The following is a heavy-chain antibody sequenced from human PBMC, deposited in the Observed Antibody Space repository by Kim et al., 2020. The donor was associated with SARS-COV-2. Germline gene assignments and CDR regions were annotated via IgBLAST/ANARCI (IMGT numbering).Heavy chain of an antibody. V-gene: IGHV3-30*02. D-gene: IGHD2-21*01. CDR1: GFSFSNYG. CDR3: AKDTYCVGVNCSGIDVL. J-gene: IGHJ4*02. CDR2: LSYDGSNK. Sequence: GGSLRPSCVAAGFSFSNYGMHWVRQAPGKGLKWVAFLSYDGSNKYYGDSVYGRFTISRDNSKSTLYLQMDSLTVEDTAVYYCAKDTYCVGVNCSGIDVLWGQGTPVTVSA.